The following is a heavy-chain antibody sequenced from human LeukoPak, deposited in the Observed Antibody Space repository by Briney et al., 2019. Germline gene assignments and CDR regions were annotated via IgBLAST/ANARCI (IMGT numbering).Heavy chain of an antibody. V-gene: IGHV3-23*01. J-gene: IGHJ6*02. CDR1: GFTFSSYA. CDR3: AKPSNIAAAGPYYYYGMDV. Sequence: GGSLRLSCAASGFTFSSYAMSWVRQAPGKGLEWVSAISGSGGSTYYADSVKGRFTISRDNSKNTLYLQMNSPRAEDTAVYYCAKPSNIAAAGPYYYYGMDVWGQGTTVTVSS. D-gene: IGHD6-13*01. CDR2: ISGSGGST.